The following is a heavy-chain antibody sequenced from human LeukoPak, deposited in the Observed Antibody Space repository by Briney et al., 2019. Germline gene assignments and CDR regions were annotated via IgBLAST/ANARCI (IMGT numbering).Heavy chain of an antibody. V-gene: IGHV3-7*04. CDR2: TKQDGSEK. D-gene: IGHD6-13*01. J-gene: IGHJ4*02. CDR1: GFTFSRYW. CDR3: ARGLLAAAGIDY. Sequence: GGSLRLSCAVSGFTFSRYWMSWVRQAPGKGLEWVANTKQDGSEKNHVDSVKGRFTIPRDNAKNSLYLQMNSLRAEDTAVYYCARGLLAAAGIDYWGQGALVTVSS.